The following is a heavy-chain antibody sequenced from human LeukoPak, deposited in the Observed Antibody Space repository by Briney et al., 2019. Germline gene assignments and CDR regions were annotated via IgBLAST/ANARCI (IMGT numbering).Heavy chain of an antibody. CDR1: VFTFSSYG. D-gene: IGHD6-19*01. V-gene: IGHV3-30*18. Sequence: QPGRSLRLSCAASVFTFSSYGMHWVRQAPGKGLEWVAVISYDGSNKYYADSVKGRFTISGDNSKNTLYLQMNSLRAEDTAVYYCAKAKGIAVAGSFDYWGQGTLVTVSS. CDR3: AKAKGIAVAGSFDY. CDR2: ISYDGSNK. J-gene: IGHJ4*02.